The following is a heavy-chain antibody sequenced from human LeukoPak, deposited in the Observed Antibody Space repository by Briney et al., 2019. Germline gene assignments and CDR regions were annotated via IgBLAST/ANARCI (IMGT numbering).Heavy chain of an antibody. CDR1: GFIFSNYA. Sequence: GGSLRLSCAASGFIFSNYAMHWVRQGPGKGLEWVSGISWNSGTIGYAVSVKGRFTISRDNAKNSLYLQMNSLRAEDTALYYCTKDLAIVGATGFDYWGQGTLVTVSS. V-gene: IGHV3-9*01. CDR3: TKDLAIVGATGFDY. J-gene: IGHJ4*02. D-gene: IGHD1-26*01. CDR2: ISWNSGTI.